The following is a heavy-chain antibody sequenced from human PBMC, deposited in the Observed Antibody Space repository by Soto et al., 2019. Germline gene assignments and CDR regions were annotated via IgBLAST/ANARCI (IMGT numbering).Heavy chain of an antibody. J-gene: IGHJ4*02. V-gene: IGHV3-13*01. CDR1: GFTFSSYD. CDR2: ISIAGET. CDR3: ARERDSYSFAWQEFNY. D-gene: IGHD6-13*01. Sequence: EVQLVESGGGLVQPGESLRLSCSASGFTFSSYDMHWVRQVTGKGLEWVSAISIAGETFYADSLKGRFTISRDNAKNSFYLQMNSLGAEDTAVYYCARERDSYSFAWQEFNYWGQGTLVTVSS.